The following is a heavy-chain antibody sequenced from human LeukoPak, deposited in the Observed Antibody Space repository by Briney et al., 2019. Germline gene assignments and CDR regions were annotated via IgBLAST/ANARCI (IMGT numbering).Heavy chain of an antibody. CDR3: ARSHYCTNGVCYTRYFDY. V-gene: IGHV1-18*01. CDR1: GYTFTSYG. D-gene: IGHD2-8*01. J-gene: IGHJ4*02. CDR2: ISAYNGNT. Sequence: GASVKVSCKASGYTFTSYGISWVRQAPGQGLEWMRWISAYNGNTNYAQKLQGRVTMTTDTSTSTAYMELRSLRSDDTAVYYCARSHYCTNGVCYTRYFDYWGQGTLVTVSS.